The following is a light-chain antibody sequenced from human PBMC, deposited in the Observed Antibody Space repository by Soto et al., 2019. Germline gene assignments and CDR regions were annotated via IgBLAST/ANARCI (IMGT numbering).Light chain of an antibody. V-gene: IGLV7-43*01. CDR2: TTG. J-gene: IGLJ1*01. CDR3: LLYYGGAYV. Sequence: QAVVTQEPSLTVSPGGTVTLTCASSAGPVTSAYYANWFQQKPGQAPRALIYTTGNKHSSTPARFSGSLLGGKAALTLSGVQPEDEADYYCLLYYGGAYVFGPGTKLTVL. CDR1: AGPVTSAYY.